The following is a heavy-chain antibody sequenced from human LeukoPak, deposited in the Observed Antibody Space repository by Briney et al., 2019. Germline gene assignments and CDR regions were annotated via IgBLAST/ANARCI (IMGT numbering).Heavy chain of an antibody. J-gene: IGHJ3*02. CDR1: GGSFSGYY. Sequence: SETLSLTCAVYGGSFSGYYWSWIRQPPGKGLERIGEINHSGSTNYNPSLKSRVTISVDTSKNQFSLKLSSVTAADTAVYYCARSDSGSYFIAFDIWGQGTMVTVSS. CDR2: INHSGST. V-gene: IGHV4-34*01. D-gene: IGHD1-26*01. CDR3: ARSDSGSYFIAFDI.